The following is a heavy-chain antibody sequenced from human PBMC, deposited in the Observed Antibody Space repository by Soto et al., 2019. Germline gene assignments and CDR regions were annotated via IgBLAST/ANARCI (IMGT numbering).Heavy chain of an antibody. D-gene: IGHD2-2*01. J-gene: IGHJ5*02. V-gene: IGHV1-3*01. Sequence: QVQLVQSGAEVKKPGASVKVSCKASGYTFTSYAMHWVRQAPGQRLEWMGWINAGNGNTKYSQKFQGRVTITRDTXAXTXXMERSSLRSEDTAVYYCARDRRYWSSTSCRNWFDPWGQGTLVTVSS. CDR2: INAGNGNT. CDR3: ARDRRYWSSTSCRNWFDP. CDR1: GYTFTSYA.